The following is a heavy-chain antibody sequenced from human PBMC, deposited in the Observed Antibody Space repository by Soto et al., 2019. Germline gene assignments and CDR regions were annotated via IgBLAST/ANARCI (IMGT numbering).Heavy chain of an antibody. CDR1: GCSVSIGSYY. Sequence: SETLSLTCTVSGCSVSIGSYYWSWILQPPGKGLEWIGYIYYSGSTNYNPSLKSRVTISVDTSKNQFSLKLSSVTAADTAVYYCARGQQLKTYYYYYGMDVWGQGTTVTVSS. CDR3: ARGQQLKTYYYYYGMDV. D-gene: IGHD6-13*01. V-gene: IGHV4-61*01. J-gene: IGHJ6*02. CDR2: IYYSGST.